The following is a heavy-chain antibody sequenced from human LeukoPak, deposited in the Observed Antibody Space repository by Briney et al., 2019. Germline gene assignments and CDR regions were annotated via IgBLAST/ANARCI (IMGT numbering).Heavy chain of an antibody. CDR2: ICYSGST. CDR1: GGSISSSSYY. D-gene: IGHD6-19*01. V-gene: IGHV4-39*07. Sequence: SETLSLTCTVSGGSISSSSYYWGWIRQPPGKGLEWIGSICYSGSTYYNPSLKSRVTISVDTSKNQFSLKLSSVTAADTAVYYCARLRSGWLPLFDYWGQGTLVTVSS. J-gene: IGHJ4*02. CDR3: ARLRSGWLPLFDY.